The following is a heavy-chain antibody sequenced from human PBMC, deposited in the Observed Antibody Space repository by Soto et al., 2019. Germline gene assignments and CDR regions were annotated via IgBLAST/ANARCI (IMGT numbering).Heavy chain of an antibody. CDR2: IYWDDDK. Sequence: QITLKESGPTLVNPTQTLTLTCTFSGFSLSTSGVGVGWIRQPPGKALEWLALIYWDDDKRYSPSLKSRLTIPKDTSKNPVVLTMTNMDPVDTATYYCAHSLGSGWYFRGLWWFDPWGQGTLVTVSS. D-gene: IGHD6-19*01. CDR3: AHSLGSGWYFRGLWWFDP. J-gene: IGHJ5*02. CDR1: GFSLSTSGVG. V-gene: IGHV2-5*02.